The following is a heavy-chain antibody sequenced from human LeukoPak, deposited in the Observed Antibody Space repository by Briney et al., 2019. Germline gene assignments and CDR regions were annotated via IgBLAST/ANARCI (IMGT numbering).Heavy chain of an antibody. V-gene: IGHV3-30*18. CDR2: ISYDGTNK. D-gene: IGHD3-10*01. CDR3: AKSNGYGLVDI. CDR1: GFTFSSYG. J-gene: IGHJ3*02. Sequence: GGSLRLSCAASGFTFSSYGMHWVRQAPGKGLEWVAVISYDGTNKYYADSVKGRFTISRDNSKNTLYLQMNSLRAEDTAVYYCAKSNGYGLVDIWGQGTMVTVSS.